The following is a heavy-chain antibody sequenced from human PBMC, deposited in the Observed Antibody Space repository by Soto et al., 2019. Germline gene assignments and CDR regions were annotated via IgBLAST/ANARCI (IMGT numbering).Heavy chain of an antibody. CDR1: GRSISSSNYY. Sequence: SETLSLTCTVSGRSISSSNYYWGWIRQPPGKGLEWIGEINHSGSTNYNPSLKSRVTISVDTSKNQFSLKLSSVTAADTAVYYCARAPTYYYDSSGPKFDYWGQGTLVTVSS. CDR3: ARAPTYYYDSSGPKFDY. V-gene: IGHV4-39*07. J-gene: IGHJ4*02. D-gene: IGHD3-22*01. CDR2: INHSGST.